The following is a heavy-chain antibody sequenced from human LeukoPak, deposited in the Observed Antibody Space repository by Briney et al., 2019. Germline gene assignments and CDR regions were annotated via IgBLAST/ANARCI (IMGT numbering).Heavy chain of an antibody. Sequence: GASLQISCKGSGSIFTSYWIGWVRPLPGKGLEWMGIIYPGDSDTRYSPSFQGQVTISADKSISTAYLQWSSLKASDTAMYYRARFKQQLVRAFYFDYWGQGTLVTVSS. V-gene: IGHV5-51*01. CDR3: ARFKQQLVRAFYFDY. D-gene: IGHD6-13*01. J-gene: IGHJ4*02. CDR2: IYPGDSDT. CDR1: GSIFTSYW.